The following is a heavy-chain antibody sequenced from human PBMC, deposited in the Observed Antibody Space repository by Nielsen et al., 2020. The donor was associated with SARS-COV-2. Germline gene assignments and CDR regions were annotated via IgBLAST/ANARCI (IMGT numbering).Heavy chain of an antibody. Sequence: GESLKISCAASGFTFSKAWMSWVRQAPGKGLEWVSYISSSSSTIYYADSVKGRFTISRDNAKNSLYLQMNSLRDEDTAVYYCARVSSTSYAYYMDVWGKGTTVTVSS. D-gene: IGHD2-2*01. J-gene: IGHJ6*03. CDR1: GFTFSKAW. CDR2: ISSSSSTI. CDR3: ARVSSTSYAYYMDV. V-gene: IGHV3-48*02.